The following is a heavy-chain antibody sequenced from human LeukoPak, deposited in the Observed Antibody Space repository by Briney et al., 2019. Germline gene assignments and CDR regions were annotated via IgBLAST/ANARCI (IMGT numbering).Heavy chain of an antibody. CDR1: GGSISSYY. Sequence: SETLSLTCTVSGGSISSYYWSWIRQPPGKGLEWIGYIYYSGSTNYNPSLKSRVTISVDTSKNQFSLKLSSVIAADTAVYYCARVKIGRYFDLWGRGTLVTVSS. CDR3: ARVKIGRYFDL. V-gene: IGHV4-59*01. J-gene: IGHJ2*01. CDR2: IYYSGST.